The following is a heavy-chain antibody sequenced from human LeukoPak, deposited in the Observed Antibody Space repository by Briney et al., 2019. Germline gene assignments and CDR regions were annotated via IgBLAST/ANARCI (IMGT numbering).Heavy chain of an antibody. D-gene: IGHD5-12*01. CDR1: GFTFSSYG. J-gene: IGHJ4*02. CDR2: ISGSGGST. Sequence: GGTLRLSCAASGFTFSSYGMSWVRQAPGKGLEWVSAISGSGGSTYYADSVKGRFTISRDNSKNTLYLQMNSLRAEDTAVYYCARDLGGYSGYHFDYWGQGTLVTVSS. CDR3: ARDLGGYSGYHFDY. V-gene: IGHV3-23*01.